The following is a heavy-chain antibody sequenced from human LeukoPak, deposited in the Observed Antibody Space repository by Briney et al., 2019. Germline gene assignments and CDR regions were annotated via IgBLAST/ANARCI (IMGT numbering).Heavy chain of an antibody. CDR3: AKEYDSGGYGANFDY. Sequence: PGGSLRLSCTASKFTFSNYGMQWVRQAPGKGVEWVAVVSSDGGTKYYADSVKGRFTISRDNSKNTMYLQMNSLRAEDTAVYYCAKEYDSGGYGANFDYWGQGTLVTVSS. V-gene: IGHV3-30*18. D-gene: IGHD3-10*01. CDR1: KFTFSNYG. CDR2: VSSDGGTK. J-gene: IGHJ4*02.